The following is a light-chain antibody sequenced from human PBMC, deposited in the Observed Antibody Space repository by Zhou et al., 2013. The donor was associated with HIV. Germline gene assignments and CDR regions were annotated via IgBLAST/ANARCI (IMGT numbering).Light chain of an antibody. J-gene: IGKJ2*01. CDR2: EAS. CDR1: QSISSW. Sequence: DIQMTQSPSTLSASVGDRVTITCRASQSISSWLAWYQQKPGKAPNLLIYEASTLQGGVPSRFSGSGSGTDFTLTISSLQPDDSATYYCQQGYTTPPTFGLGTKLEI. V-gene: IGKV1-5*03. CDR3: QQGYTTPPT.